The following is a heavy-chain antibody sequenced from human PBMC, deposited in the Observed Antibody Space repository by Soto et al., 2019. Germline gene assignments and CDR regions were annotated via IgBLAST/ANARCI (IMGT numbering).Heavy chain of an antibody. J-gene: IGHJ4*01. Sequence: ASVKVSCKASGYTFNDYSLQWVRQAPGQRLEWMGWINPASGKTKYSQKFQGRVTITRDTSASTAYMELSSLTSEDTALYYCARDLWLGESFRYYFDYWAQGTLVTVSS. CDR3: ARDLWLGESFRYYFDY. D-gene: IGHD3-10*01. CDR2: INPASGKT. CDR1: GYTFNDYS. V-gene: IGHV1-3*01.